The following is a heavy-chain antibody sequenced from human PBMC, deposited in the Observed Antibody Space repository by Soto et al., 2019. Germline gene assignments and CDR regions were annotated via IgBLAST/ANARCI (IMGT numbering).Heavy chain of an antibody. J-gene: IGHJ6*02. CDR3: AQISDYYSYGMDV. V-gene: IGHV2-26*01. CDR2: IFSNDVK. Sequence: QVTLKESGPVLLKPTETLTLTCTVSEFSLTNDTLGVSWIRQPPGKALEWLADIFSNDVKSYSTSLKTRLTISKDISKSQVVLIMTNMDPVDTATYYCAQISDYYSYGMDVWGQGTTVTVSS. CDR1: EFSLTNDTLG.